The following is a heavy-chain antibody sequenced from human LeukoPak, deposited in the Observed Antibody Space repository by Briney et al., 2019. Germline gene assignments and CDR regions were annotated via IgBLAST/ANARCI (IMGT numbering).Heavy chain of an antibody. J-gene: IGHJ4*02. Sequence: ASVKVSCKASGYTLTGYYMHWVRQAPGQGLEWMGWINPNSGGTNYAQKFQGRVTMTRDTSISTAYMELSRLRSDDTAVYYCARGNDYGDQPLDYWGQGTLVTVSS. D-gene: IGHD4-17*01. V-gene: IGHV1-2*02. CDR1: GYTLTGYY. CDR2: INPNSGGT. CDR3: ARGNDYGDQPLDY.